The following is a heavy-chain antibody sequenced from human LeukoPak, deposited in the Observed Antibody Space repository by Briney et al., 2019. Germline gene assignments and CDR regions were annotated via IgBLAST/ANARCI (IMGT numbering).Heavy chain of an antibody. CDR1: GFTFSSYA. V-gene: IGHV3-23*01. CDR3: AKARYDYGDYVYHY. D-gene: IGHD4-17*01. Sequence: GGSLRLSCAASGFTFSSYAMSWVRQAPGKGLEWVSAISGSGGSTYYADSVKGRFTISRDNSKNTLYLQMSSLRAEDTAVYYCAKARYDYGDYVYHYWGQGTLVTVSS. J-gene: IGHJ4*02. CDR2: ISGSGGST.